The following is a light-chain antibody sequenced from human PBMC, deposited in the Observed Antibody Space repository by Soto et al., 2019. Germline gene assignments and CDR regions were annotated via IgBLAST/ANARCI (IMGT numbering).Light chain of an antibody. J-gene: IGKJ3*01. V-gene: IGKV1-27*01. CDR1: QGISNY. Sequence: DIQMTQSPSSLSASVGDRVTITCRASQGISNYLAWYQQKPGKVPKLLIYAASTLQSGVPSRFSGSGSGTDFTLTISSLQPEDVATYYCQKYNSALHSAFGPGTKVDIK. CDR3: QKYNSALHSA. CDR2: AAS.